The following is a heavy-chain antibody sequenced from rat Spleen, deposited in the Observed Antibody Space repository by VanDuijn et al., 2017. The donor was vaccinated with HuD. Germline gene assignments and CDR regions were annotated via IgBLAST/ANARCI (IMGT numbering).Heavy chain of an antibody. CDR1: GFTFSNYG. V-gene: IGHV5-25*01. CDR3: ARHTPFNYGTVGDY. D-gene: IGHD1-11*01. J-gene: IGHJ2*01. CDR2: IRSGGGGT. Sequence: EVQLVESGGGLVQPGRSMKLSCAASGFTFSNYGMAWVRQAPKKGPEWVASIRSGGGGTYYPDSVKGRFTISRDNAKSTLYLQMDSLRSEDTATYYCARHTPFNYGTVGDYWGQGVMVTVSS.